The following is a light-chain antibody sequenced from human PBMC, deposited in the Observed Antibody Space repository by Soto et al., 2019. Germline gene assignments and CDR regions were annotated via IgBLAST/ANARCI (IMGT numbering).Light chain of an antibody. Sequence: EIVLTQSPGTLSLSPGDRATLSCRASQSVSNNFLAWYQQKPGQAPRLLLYGASTRAIGIPDRFSGSGSGTDFTLTINRLEPEDFAVYYCPHYDTSPPLTFGGGTKVEVK. CDR3: PHYDTSPPLT. CDR1: QSVSNNF. CDR2: GAS. V-gene: IGKV3-20*01. J-gene: IGKJ4*01.